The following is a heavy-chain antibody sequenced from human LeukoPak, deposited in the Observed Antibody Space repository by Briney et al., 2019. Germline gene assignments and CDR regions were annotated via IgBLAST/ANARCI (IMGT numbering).Heavy chain of an antibody. CDR3: ARGIPPKGGHFDY. Sequence: SETLSLTCAVSGYSISSGYYWGWIRQPPGKGLDWIGSIYHSGSTYYNPSLKSRVTISVDTSKNQFSLKLSSVTAADTAVYYCARGIPPKGGHFDYWGQGTLVTVSS. D-gene: IGHD3-16*01. V-gene: IGHV4-38-2*01. J-gene: IGHJ4*02. CDR2: IYHSGST. CDR1: GYSISSGYY.